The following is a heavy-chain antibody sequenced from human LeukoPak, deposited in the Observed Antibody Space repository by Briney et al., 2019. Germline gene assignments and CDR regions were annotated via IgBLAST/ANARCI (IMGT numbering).Heavy chain of an antibody. J-gene: IGHJ4*02. Sequence: GSLRLSCAASGFTFSNYWMHWVRQAPGKGLVWVSRINSDGSARSHADSVKGRFTISRDNAKKTLYLQMTSLRTEDTAVYYCASASSHRIAAGGDYWGQGILVTVSS. CDR2: INSDGSAR. V-gene: IGHV3-74*01. D-gene: IGHD6-13*01. CDR3: ASASSHRIAAGGDY. CDR1: GFTFSNYW.